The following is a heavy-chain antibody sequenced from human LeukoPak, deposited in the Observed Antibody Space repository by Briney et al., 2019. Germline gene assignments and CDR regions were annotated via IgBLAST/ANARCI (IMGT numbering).Heavy chain of an antibody. J-gene: IGHJ5*01. CDR2: IYDRGPA. V-gene: IGHV4-30-2*01. D-gene: IGHD3-10*01. CDR3: ARSRQASGLFNS. CDR1: GYAITSGGFS. Sequence: LSETLSLTCTVSGYAITSGGFSWNWIRQPPGKGLEWIGCIYDRGPAYYNPSLKSRFTISVDRPKNQFFLNVTSLTAADTAVYYCARSRQASGLFNSWGQGTLVVVSS.